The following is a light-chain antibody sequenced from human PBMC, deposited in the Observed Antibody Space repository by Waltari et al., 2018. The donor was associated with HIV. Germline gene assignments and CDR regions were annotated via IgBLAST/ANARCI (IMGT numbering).Light chain of an antibody. CDR2: GHN. CDR1: SSNIGTNS. CDR3: ATWDSSLSSWV. J-gene: IGLJ3*02. V-gene: IGLV1-51*01. Sequence: QSVLTQPPSVSAAPGQKVTISCSGSSSNIGTNSVSWYQHLPRTAPKLFISGHNNPPSGIPDRFSGSKSGTSATLGITGLQTGDEGDYYCATWDSSLSSWVFGGGTKLTVL.